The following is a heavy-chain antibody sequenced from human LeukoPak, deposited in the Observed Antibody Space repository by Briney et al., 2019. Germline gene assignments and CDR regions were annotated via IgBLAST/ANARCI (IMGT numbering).Heavy chain of an antibody. D-gene: IGHD2-15*01. Sequence: GGSLRLFCTGSGFSFGDYVVSWFRQAPGKGLEWLGFIRSEAYGGTIEYAASVKGRFSIPRDESKKIAALQMNSLKSEDTAVYYCARDPKGYFSSWFSNNWFDPWGQGTLVTVSS. J-gene: IGHJ5*02. CDR3: ARDPKGYFSSWFSNNWFDP. CDR2: IRSEAYGGTI. CDR1: GFSFGDYV. V-gene: IGHV3-49*03.